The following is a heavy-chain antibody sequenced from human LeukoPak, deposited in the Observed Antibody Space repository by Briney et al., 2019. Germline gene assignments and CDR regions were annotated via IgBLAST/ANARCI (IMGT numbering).Heavy chain of an antibody. CDR3: ASKRGYSYGLDY. Sequence: ASVKVSCKASGGTFSSYAISWVRQAPGQGLEWMGGIIPIFGTANYAQKFQGRVTITADESTSTAYMELSSLRSVDTAVYYCASKRGYSYGLDYWGQGTLVTVPS. D-gene: IGHD5-18*01. V-gene: IGHV1-69*01. CDR2: IIPIFGTA. CDR1: GGTFSSYA. J-gene: IGHJ4*02.